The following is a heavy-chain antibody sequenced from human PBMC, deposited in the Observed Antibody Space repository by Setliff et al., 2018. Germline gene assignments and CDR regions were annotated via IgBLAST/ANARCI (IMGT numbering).Heavy chain of an antibody. CDR3: LRLVRYCTKIACQATSGDEV. D-gene: IGHD2-8*01. CDR2: ISAYNGKT. J-gene: IGHJ4*02. CDR1: GYTLSNSI. V-gene: IGHV1-18*01. Sequence: VASVKVSCKASGYTLSNSILSWVRQAPGQGLEWVGWISAYNGKTYSAQKFQDRVTLTTHTSTNMGYLELRDLRSDDTAVYYCLRLVRYCTKIACQATSGDEVWGLGTLVTVS.